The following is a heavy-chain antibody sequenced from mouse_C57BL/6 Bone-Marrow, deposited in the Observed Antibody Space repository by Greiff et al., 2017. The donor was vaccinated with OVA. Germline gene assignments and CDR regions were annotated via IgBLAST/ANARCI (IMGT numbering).Heavy chain of an antibody. J-gene: IGHJ3*01. V-gene: IGHV1-64*01. CDR3: ARLYGSSFTLWFAY. CDR2: IHPNSGST. Sequence: QVHVKQSGAELVKPGASVKLSCKASGYTFTSYWMHWVKQRPGQGLEWIGMIHPNSGSTNYNEKFKSKATLTVDKSSSTAYMQLSSLTSEDSAVYYCARLYGSSFTLWFAYWGQGTLVTVSA. CDR1: GYTFTSYW. D-gene: IGHD1-1*01.